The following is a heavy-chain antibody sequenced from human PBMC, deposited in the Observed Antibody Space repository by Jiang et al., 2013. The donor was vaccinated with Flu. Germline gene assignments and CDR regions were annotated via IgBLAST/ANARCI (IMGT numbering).Heavy chain of an antibody. Sequence: GSGLVKPSETLSLTCAVSGYSISSGYYWGWVRQPPGKGLEWIGSIYHSGSTYYNPSLKSRVTISVDTSKNQFSLKLSSVTAADTAVYYCGPGSGYYYVYYFDYWGQGSLVTVSS. CDR3: GPGSGYYYVYYFDY. D-gene: IGHD3-22*01. V-gene: IGHV4-38-2*01. CDR2: IYHSGST. CDR1: GYSISSGYY. J-gene: IGHJ4*02.